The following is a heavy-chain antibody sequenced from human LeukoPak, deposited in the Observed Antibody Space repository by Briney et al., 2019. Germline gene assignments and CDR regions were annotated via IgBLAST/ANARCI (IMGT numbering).Heavy chain of an antibody. V-gene: IGHV4-39*02. CDR3: ARERIAAAGTNLFDY. D-gene: IGHD6-13*01. CDR1: GGSISSSSYY. J-gene: IGHJ4*02. Sequence: PSETLSLTCTVSGGSISSSSYYWGWIRQSPGKGLEWIGSIYYSGSTYYNPSLKSRVTISVDTSKNQFSLKLSSVTAADTAVYYCARERIAAAGTNLFDYWGQGTLVTVSS. CDR2: IYYSGST.